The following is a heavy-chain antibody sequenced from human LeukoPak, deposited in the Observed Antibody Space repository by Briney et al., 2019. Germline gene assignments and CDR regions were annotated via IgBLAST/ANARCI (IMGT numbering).Heavy chain of an antibody. CDR2: LYRDGST. J-gene: IGHJ4*02. D-gene: IGHD7-27*01. CDR3: AKSENNWGLGFDY. Sequence: PGGSLRLSCAATGFSVSDTYMSWVRQAPGKGLEWVSVLYRDGSTYYADSVKGRFTISRDNSKNTLYLQMNSLRAEDTAVYYCAKSENNWGLGFDYWGQGTLVTVSS. CDR1: GFSVSDTY. V-gene: IGHV3-53*01.